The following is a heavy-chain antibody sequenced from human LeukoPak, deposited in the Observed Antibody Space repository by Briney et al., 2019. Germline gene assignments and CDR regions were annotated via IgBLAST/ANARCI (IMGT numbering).Heavy chain of an antibody. V-gene: IGHV3-48*03. CDR1: GFTFSNYE. D-gene: IGHD1-1*01. CDR2: ISSSGSDI. CDR3: ARDGDGTTDLDY. Sequence: PGGSLRLSCAASGFTFSNYEMHWVRQAPGKGLEWVSYISSSGSDIYYADSVKGRFTISRDNAKNTLYLQMNSLRVEDTAFYYCARDGDGTTDLDYWGQGTLVTVSS. J-gene: IGHJ4*01.